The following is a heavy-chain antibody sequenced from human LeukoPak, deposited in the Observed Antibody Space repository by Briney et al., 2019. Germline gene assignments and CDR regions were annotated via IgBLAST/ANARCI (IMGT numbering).Heavy chain of an antibody. D-gene: IGHD5-12*01. CDR3: ARDNGGYDYYYYYGMDV. J-gene: IGHJ6*02. CDR1: GFALKSYS. V-gene: IGHV3-48*04. CDR2: ISSSSSTI. Sequence: PGGSLRLSCAGSGFALKSYSLNWVRQAPGKGLEWVSYISSSSSTIYYADSVKGRFTISRDNAKNSLYLQMNSLRAEDTAVYYCARDNGGYDYYYYYGMDVWGQGTTVTVSS.